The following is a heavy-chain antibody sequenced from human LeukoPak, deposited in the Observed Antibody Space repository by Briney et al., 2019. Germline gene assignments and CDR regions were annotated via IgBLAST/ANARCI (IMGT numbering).Heavy chain of an antibody. CDR2: INPHSGGA. Sequence: ASVKVSCKASGYTFTSYYMHWVRQAPGQGLEWMGWINPHSGGAVYAQGFQGRVTMTRDTSISTAYMELSTLRSDDTAVYYCARFEDYGGKRDVFDIWGQGTMVTVSS. CDR1: GYTFTSYY. V-gene: IGHV1-2*02. CDR3: ARFEDYGGKRDVFDI. D-gene: IGHD4-23*01. J-gene: IGHJ3*02.